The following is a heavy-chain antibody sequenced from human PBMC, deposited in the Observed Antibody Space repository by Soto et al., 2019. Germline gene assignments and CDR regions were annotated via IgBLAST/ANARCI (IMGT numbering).Heavy chain of an antibody. CDR3: VRGLDYIWGSYPPY. Sequence: QVQLVQSGAEVKKPGASVKVSCKASGYTFTSYAMHWVRQAPGQRLEWMGWINAGNGNTKYSQKFQGRVTITRDTSASTAYMELSSLRSEDTAVYYCVRGLDYIWGSYPPYWGQGTLVTVSS. V-gene: IGHV1-3*01. CDR2: INAGNGNT. D-gene: IGHD3-16*01. CDR1: GYTFTSYA. J-gene: IGHJ4*02.